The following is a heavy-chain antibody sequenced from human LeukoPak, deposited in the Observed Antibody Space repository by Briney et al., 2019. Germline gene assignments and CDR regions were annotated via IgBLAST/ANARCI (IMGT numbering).Heavy chain of an antibody. V-gene: IGHV4-59*08. CDR1: GASVNEYY. D-gene: IGHD2-2*01. CDR2: IYNGVTT. CDR3: VQSTGWPGLDF. Sequence: PSETLSLTCVAFGASVNEYYWSWIRQPPGKALEWIGYIYNGVTTSYNPALRNRVTISADKSTNQFSLRLTSMTAADTAMYYCVQSTGWPGLDFWGQGALVTVSS. J-gene: IGHJ4*02.